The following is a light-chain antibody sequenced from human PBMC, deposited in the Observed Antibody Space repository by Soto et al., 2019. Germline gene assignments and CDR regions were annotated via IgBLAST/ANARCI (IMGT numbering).Light chain of an antibody. CDR3: CSEAGSSTLL. J-gene: IGLJ2*01. CDR1: SSDVGSYNL. V-gene: IGLV2-23*01. CDR2: EGS. Sequence: QSALTQPASVSGSPGQSITISCTGTSSDVGSYNLVSWYQQHPGKAPKLMIYEGSKRPSGVSNRFSGSKSGNTASLTISGLQAEDEADDHCCSEAGSSTLLFAGGTKLTVL.